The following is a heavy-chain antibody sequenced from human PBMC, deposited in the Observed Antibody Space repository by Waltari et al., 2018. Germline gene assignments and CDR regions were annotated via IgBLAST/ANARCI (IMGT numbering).Heavy chain of an antibody. CDR2: INSDGRSA. CDR1: GFTFSDSW. V-gene: IGHV3-74*01. D-gene: IGHD6-19*01. J-gene: IGHJ3*02. Sequence: EAQLLESGGGLVQPGGSLRLSCAASGFTFSDSWMHWVRQAPGKGLVWVSRINSDGRSASFADSVKGRFTISRDNAKNTLYLQMNSLRVEDTAVYYCARAQLLADDVFNIWGQGTMVTVSS. CDR3: ARAQLLADDVFNI.